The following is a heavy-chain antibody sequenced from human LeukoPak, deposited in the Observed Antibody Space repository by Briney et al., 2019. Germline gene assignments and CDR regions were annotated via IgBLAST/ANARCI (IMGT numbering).Heavy chain of an antibody. Sequence: ASVKVSCKASGYTFTSYGISWVRQAPGQGLEWMGWISAYNGNTNYAQKLQGGVTMTTDTSTSTAYMELRSLRSDGTAVYYCARDLPNHFAVGATRIDCWGQGTLVTVSS. V-gene: IGHV1-18*01. D-gene: IGHD1-26*01. J-gene: IGHJ4*02. CDR3: ARDLPNHFAVGATRIDC. CDR1: GYTFTSYG. CDR2: ISAYNGNT.